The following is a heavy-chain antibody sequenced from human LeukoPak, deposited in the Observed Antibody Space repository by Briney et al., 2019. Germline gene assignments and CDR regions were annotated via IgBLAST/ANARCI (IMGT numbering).Heavy chain of an antibody. D-gene: IGHD3-9*01. CDR1: GGTFSSYA. Sequence: SVKVSCKASGGTFSSYAISWVRQAPAQGLEWMGRIIPIFGKANHAQKCQGRVTITTDESTSTAYMELSSLRSEDTAVYYCATSLDILTGYNDYWGQGTLVTVSS. J-gene: IGHJ4*02. CDR3: ATSLDILTGYNDY. V-gene: IGHV1-69*05. CDR2: IIPIFGKA.